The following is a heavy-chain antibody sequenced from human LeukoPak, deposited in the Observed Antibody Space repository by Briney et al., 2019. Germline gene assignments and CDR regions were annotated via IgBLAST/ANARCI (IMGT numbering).Heavy chain of an antibody. J-gene: IGHJ6*02. Sequence: GGSLRLSCAASGFIFSSYAVHWVRQAPGKGLEWVAVISSDGRHIFDTDSVKGRFTISRDNFKNTLYLQMNSLRAEDTALYLCARCGGTCSLPSTSAMDVWGQGTTVTVS. CDR1: GFIFSSYA. D-gene: IGHD2-21*01. CDR2: ISSDGRHI. V-gene: IGHV3-30*04. CDR3: ARCGGTCSLPSTSAMDV.